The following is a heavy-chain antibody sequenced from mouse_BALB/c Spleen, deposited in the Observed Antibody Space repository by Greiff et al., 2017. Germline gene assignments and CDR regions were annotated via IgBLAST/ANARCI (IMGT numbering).Heavy chain of an antibody. Sequence: DVQLVESGGGLVKPGGSLKLSCAASGFTFSSYTMSWVRQTPEKRLEWVATISSGGSYTYYPDSVKGRFTISRDNAKNTLYLQMSSLKSEDTAMYYCTRDGDGYFDYWGQGTTLTVSS. CDR1: GFTFSSYT. V-gene: IGHV5-6-4*01. CDR2: ISSGGSYT. CDR3: TRDGDGYFDY. D-gene: IGHD2-3*01. J-gene: IGHJ2*01.